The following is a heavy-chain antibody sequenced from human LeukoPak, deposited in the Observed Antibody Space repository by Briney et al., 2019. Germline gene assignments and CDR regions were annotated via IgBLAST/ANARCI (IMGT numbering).Heavy chain of an antibody. CDR3: ARDQYEVPYYSNYDGMNV. V-gene: IGHV3-23*01. Sequence: GGSLRLSCAASGFPFSSYAMSWVRQAPGKGLEWVSAISGGDGTTYYADSVKGRFTISRDNSKNTLYLQMNSLRAEDAAVYYCARDQYEVPYYSNYDGMNVWGQGTTVIVSS. J-gene: IGHJ6*02. CDR1: GFPFSSYA. CDR2: ISGGDGTT. D-gene: IGHD3-16*01.